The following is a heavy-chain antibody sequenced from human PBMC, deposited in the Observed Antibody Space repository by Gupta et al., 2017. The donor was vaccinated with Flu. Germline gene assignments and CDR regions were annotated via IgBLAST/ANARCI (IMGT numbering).Heavy chain of an antibody. CDR3: ARDGAGEWCWWSCSSWFDP. V-gene: IGHV3-74*01. J-gene: IGHJ5*02. D-gene: IGHD2-15*01. Sequence: HWVRQAPGKGLVGVSRIKSDGSSASYADPVKGRGTISRDNGKNTLYLQMNSLRAAATVVNYCARDGAGEWCWWSCSSWFDPW. CDR2: IKSDGSSA.